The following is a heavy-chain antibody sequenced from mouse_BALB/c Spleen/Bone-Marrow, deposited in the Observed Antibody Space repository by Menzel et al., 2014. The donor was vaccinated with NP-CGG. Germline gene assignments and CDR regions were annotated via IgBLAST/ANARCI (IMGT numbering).Heavy chain of an antibody. Sequence: QVQLQQSGAELMKPGASVKISCKATGYTFSNYWIEWVKQRPGHGLEWIGEILPGSRSTDYNENFKGKATFTADTSSNTAYMQFSSLTSEDSAVYYCARGNYRYDGERAFAYWGQGTLVTVSA. V-gene: IGHV1-9*01. CDR2: ILPGSRST. J-gene: IGHJ3*01. D-gene: IGHD2-14*01. CDR3: ARGNYRYDGERAFAY. CDR1: GYTFSNYW.